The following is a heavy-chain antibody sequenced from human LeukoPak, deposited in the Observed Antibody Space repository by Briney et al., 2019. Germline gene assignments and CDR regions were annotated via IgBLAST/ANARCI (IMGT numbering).Heavy chain of an antibody. Sequence: ASVMVSCKASGYTFTSYDINWVRQAAGQGLEWMGWMNPNSGNTGYAQKFQGRVTITRNTSISTAYMELSSLRSEDTAVYYCARGPYPFAYHSGSYNPPNYYYMDVWGKGTTVTVSS. CDR2: MNPNSGNT. J-gene: IGHJ6*03. D-gene: IGHD1-26*01. V-gene: IGHV1-8*03. CDR1: GYTFTSYD. CDR3: ARGPYPFAYHSGSYNPPNYYYMDV.